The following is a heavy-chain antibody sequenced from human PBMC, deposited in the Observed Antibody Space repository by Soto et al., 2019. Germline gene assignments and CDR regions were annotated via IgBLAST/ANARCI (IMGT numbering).Heavy chain of an antibody. J-gene: IGHJ6*02. V-gene: IGHV3-30*03. D-gene: IGHD6-13*01. CDR3: AAATSDYYYYYGMDV. Sequence: GGSLRLSCAASGFTFSSYGMHWVRQAPGKGLEWVAVISYDGSNKYYADSVKGRFTISRDNSKNTLYLQMNSLRAEDTAVYYCAAATSDYYYYYGMDVWGQGTTVIVSS. CDR2: ISYDGSNK. CDR1: GFTFSSYG.